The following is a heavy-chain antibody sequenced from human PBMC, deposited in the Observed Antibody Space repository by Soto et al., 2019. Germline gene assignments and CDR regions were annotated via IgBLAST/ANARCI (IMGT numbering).Heavy chain of an antibody. D-gene: IGHD5-12*01. V-gene: IGHV3-21*01. CDR3: ARGPLDIVATTLGYFDY. J-gene: IGHJ4*02. CDR1: GFTFSSYS. CDR2: ISSSSSYI. Sequence: PGGSLRLSCAASGFTFSSYSMNWVRQAPGKGLEWVSSISSSSSYIYYADSVKGRFTISRDNAKNSLYLQMNSLRAEDTAVYYCARGPLDIVATTLGYFDYWGQGTLVTVSS.